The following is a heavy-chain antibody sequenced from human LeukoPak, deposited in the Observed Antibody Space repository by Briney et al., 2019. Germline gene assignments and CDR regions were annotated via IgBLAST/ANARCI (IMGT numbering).Heavy chain of an antibody. J-gene: IGHJ6*02. CDR1: EYTFTGYY. Sequence: ASVKVSCKASEYTFTGYYLHWVRQAPGQGLEWMGWINPNSGGTNYAQKFQGWVTMTRDTSISTAYMELSRLRSDDTAVYYCARDAGFGDYYYYGMDVWGQGTTVTVSS. CDR2: INPNSGGT. CDR3: ARDAGFGDYYYYGMDV. D-gene: IGHD3-10*01. V-gene: IGHV1-2*04.